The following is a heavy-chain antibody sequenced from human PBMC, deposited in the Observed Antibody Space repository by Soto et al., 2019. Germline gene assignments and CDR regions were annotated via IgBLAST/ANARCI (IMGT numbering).Heavy chain of an antibody. J-gene: IGHJ6*02. Sequence: QVQLVESGGGVVQPGRSLRLSCAATGFNFSSYGMHWVRQAPGKGLEWVADIWYHGRSQFYADSVQGRFTISRDNSKNTLYLHMNSLRAEDTAVYYCARWGRDMDVWGQGTTVTVSS. CDR1: GFNFSSYG. D-gene: IGHD3-10*01. V-gene: IGHV3-33*01. CDR2: IWYHGRSQ. CDR3: ARWGRDMDV.